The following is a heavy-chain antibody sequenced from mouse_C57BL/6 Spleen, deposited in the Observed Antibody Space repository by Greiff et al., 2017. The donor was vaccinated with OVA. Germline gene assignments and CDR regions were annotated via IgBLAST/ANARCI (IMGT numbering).Heavy chain of an antibody. CDR3: ARGNYYGSSYWYFDV. CDR2: ISYDGSN. D-gene: IGHD1-1*01. J-gene: IGHJ1*03. V-gene: IGHV3-6*01. Sequence: EVHLVESGPGLVKPSQSLSLTCSVTGYSITSGYYWNWIRQFPGNKLEWMGYISYDGSNNYNPYLKNRISITRDTSKNQFFLKLNSVTTEDTATYYCARGNYYGSSYWYFDVWGTGTTVTVSS. CDR1: GYSITSGYY.